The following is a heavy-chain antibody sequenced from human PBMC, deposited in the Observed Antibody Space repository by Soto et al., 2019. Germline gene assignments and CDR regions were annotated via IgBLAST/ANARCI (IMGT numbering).Heavy chain of an antibody. CDR2: INPSGGST. CDR1: GYSFSNNY. Sequence: ASVKVSCKASGYSFSNNYMHWVRQAPGQGLEWMGVINPSGGSTTYAQKFQGRVAMTRDTSTSTVYMELSSLRSEDTAVYYCVREGGNYRHFDSWGQGTLVTVSS. V-gene: IGHV1-46*03. J-gene: IGHJ4*02. CDR3: VREGGNYRHFDS. D-gene: IGHD4-4*01.